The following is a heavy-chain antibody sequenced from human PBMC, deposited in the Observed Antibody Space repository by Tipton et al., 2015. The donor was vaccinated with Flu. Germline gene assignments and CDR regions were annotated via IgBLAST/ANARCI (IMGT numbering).Heavy chain of an antibody. CDR3: ARDLKVDTAMVNAFDI. J-gene: IGHJ3*02. V-gene: IGHV1-69*09. CDR2: IIPILGIA. D-gene: IGHD5-18*01. Sequence: QLVQSGAEVKKPGSSVKVSCKASGGTFSSYAISWVRQAPGQGLEWMGRIIPILGIANYAQKFQGRVTITADKSTSTAYLELSSLRSEDTAVYYCARDLKVDTAMVNAFDIWGQGTMVTVSS. CDR1: GGTFSSYA.